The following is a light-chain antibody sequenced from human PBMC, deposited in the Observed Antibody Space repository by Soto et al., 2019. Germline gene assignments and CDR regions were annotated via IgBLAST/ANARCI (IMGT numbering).Light chain of an antibody. J-gene: IGLJ1*01. V-gene: IGLV2-14*01. CDR1: SSDVGGYNH. Sequence: QSALTQPASVSGSPGQSITISCTGTSSDVGGYNHVSWYQHHPGKAPKLMIYEVSNRPSGDSNRFSGSKSGNTASLTISGLQADDEADYYCNSHTSSNTRVFGTGTKVTVL. CDR2: EVS. CDR3: NSHTSSNTRV.